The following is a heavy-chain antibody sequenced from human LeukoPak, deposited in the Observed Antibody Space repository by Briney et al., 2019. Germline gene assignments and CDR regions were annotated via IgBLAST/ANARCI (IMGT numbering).Heavy chain of an antibody. Sequence: SETLSLTCTVSGGSISSSSYYWGWIRQPPGKGLEWIGSIYYSGSTYYNPSLKSRVTIPVDTSKNQFSLKLSSVTAADTAVYYCARLGAASNWFDPWGQGTLVTVSS. V-gene: IGHV4-39*01. J-gene: IGHJ5*02. CDR3: ARLGAASNWFDP. D-gene: IGHD2-15*01. CDR2: IYYSGST. CDR1: GGSISSSSYY.